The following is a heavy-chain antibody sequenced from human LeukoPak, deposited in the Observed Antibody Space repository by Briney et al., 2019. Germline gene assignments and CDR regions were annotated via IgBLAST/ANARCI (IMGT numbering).Heavy chain of an antibody. CDR1: GGSFSGYY. CDR2: INHSGST. V-gene: IGHV4-34*01. Sequence: SETLSLTCAVYGGSFSGYYWSWIRQPPGKGLEWIGEINHSGSTNYNPSLKRRVTISVDTSKNEFSLKLSSVTAADTAVYYCARRSAERITMVRGVIYYFDYWGQGTLVTVSS. CDR3: ARRSAERITMVRGVIYYFDY. D-gene: IGHD3-10*01. J-gene: IGHJ4*02.